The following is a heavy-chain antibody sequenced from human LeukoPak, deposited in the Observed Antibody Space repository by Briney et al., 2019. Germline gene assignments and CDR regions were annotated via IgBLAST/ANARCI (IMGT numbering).Heavy chain of an antibody. CDR3: ARESNGGYGFDY. CDR2: ISAQNGNT. V-gene: IGHV1-18*01. D-gene: IGHD5-12*01. CDR1: GYIFTSHG. Sequence: GASVKVSCKSSGYIFTSHGIHWLRQAPGQGVEWMGWISAQNGNTNYVQQFLGRVTMTRDTPASTAYMELRSLKSDDTAVYYCARESNGGYGFDYGGQGTLVTVAS. J-gene: IGHJ4*02.